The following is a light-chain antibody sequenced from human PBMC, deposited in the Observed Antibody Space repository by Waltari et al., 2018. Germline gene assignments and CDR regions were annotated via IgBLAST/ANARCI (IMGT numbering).Light chain of an antibody. Sequence: EIVLTQSPATLSLSPGERATPSCRASQSVSSPLAWYQQKPGQAPRLLIYDASNRATGVPARFSGSGSGTDFTLTISSLEPEDFAIYYCQQRSNWPLTFGGGTKVEIK. CDR1: QSVSSP. CDR2: DAS. J-gene: IGKJ4*01. CDR3: QQRSNWPLT. V-gene: IGKV3-11*01.